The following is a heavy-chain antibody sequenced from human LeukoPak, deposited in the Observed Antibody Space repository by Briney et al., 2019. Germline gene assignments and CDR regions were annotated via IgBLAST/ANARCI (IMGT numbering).Heavy chain of an antibody. Sequence: GGSLRLSCAASGFTFSSYGMGWVRQAPGKVLEWVSYISSSSSTIYYADSVKGRFTISRDNAKNSLFLQMNSLSAEDTAVYYCGRAGPVTKDHFMDVWGKGTTVTVSS. J-gene: IGHJ6*03. CDR1: GFTFSSYG. V-gene: IGHV3-48*04. D-gene: IGHD2-2*01. CDR2: ISSSSSTI. CDR3: GRAGPVTKDHFMDV.